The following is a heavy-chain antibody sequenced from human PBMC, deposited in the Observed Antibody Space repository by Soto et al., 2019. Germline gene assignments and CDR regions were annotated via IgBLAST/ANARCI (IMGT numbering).Heavy chain of an antibody. CDR2: INTYNQNT. CDR1: GYTFTNFG. Sequence: QVQLVQSGAEVKKPGASVKVSCKASGYTFTNFGITWVRQAPGQGLEWMGWINTYNQNTTYAQKFQGRVTMTTDTSTSTSYLELGSLRSDDTAVYYCGRESSGSGWSFDFWGQGSLVTVSS. D-gene: IGHD6-19*01. V-gene: IGHV1-18*04. J-gene: IGHJ4*02. CDR3: GRESSGSGWSFDF.